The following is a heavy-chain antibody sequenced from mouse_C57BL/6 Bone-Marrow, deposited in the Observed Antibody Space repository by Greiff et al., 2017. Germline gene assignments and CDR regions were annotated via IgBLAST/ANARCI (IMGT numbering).Heavy chain of an antibody. J-gene: IGHJ3*01. CDR1: GFNIQDDY. CDR2: IDPENGDT. V-gene: IGHV14-4*01. D-gene: IGHD1-1*01. CDR3: TIYYYGSWFAY. Sequence: EVQLQQSGAELVRPGASVKLSCTASGFNIQDDYMHWVKQRPEQGLEWIGWIDPENGDTEYASKFQGKATITADTSSNTAYLQLSSLTSEDTAVYYCTIYYYGSWFAYWGQGTLVTVSA.